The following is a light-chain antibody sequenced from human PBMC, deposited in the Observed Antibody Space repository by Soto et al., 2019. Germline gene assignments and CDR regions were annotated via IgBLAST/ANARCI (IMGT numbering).Light chain of an antibody. CDR3: QQYGRSYA. J-gene: IGKJ2*01. V-gene: IGKV3-20*01. Sequence: EIVLTQSPGTLSLSPGERATLSCRASQSVSSSYLAWYQQKAGQAPRLLTYGASNRATGIPDRFSGSGSGTDFTLTISRLEPEDFAVYYCQQYGRSYAFGQGTKLEIK. CDR1: QSVSSSY. CDR2: GAS.